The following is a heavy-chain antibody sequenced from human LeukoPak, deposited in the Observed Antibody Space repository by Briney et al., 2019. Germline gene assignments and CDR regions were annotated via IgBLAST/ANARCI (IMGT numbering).Heavy chain of an antibody. Sequence: PGGSLRLSCVASGFSFSSYGMHWVRQAPGKGLEWVAVIWYDGTKKYYTDSVKGRFSISRDNSKNTLFLQMNSRRAEDTAVYYCARDRGYCGGDCYSGPFDYWGQGALVTVSS. V-gene: IGHV3-33*01. D-gene: IGHD2-21*02. J-gene: IGHJ4*02. CDR1: GFSFSSYG. CDR2: IWYDGTKK. CDR3: ARDRGYCGGDCYSGPFDY.